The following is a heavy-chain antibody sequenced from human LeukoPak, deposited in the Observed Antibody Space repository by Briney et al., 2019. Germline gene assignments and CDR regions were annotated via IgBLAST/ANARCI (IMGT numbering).Heavy chain of an antibody. J-gene: IGHJ1*01. CDR1: GFTFSDYY. V-gene: IGHV3-11*01. D-gene: IGHD3-10*01. Sequence: KTGGSLRLSCAASGFTFSDYYINWIRQAPGKGLEWVSFISGSGTTKYYADSVKGRFTISRDNAKNSLYLQMNSLRAEDTAVYYCAQDQGYYGSGSYKEFFRHWGQGTLVTVSS. CDR2: ISGSGTTK. CDR3: AQDQGYYGSGSYKEFFRH.